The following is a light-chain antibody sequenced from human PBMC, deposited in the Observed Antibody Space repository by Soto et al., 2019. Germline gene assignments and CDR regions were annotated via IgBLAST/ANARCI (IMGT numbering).Light chain of an antibody. CDR3: QQRNNWPPVT. J-gene: IGKJ4*01. V-gene: IGKV3-11*01. Sequence: EIVLTQSPATLSLSPGERATLSCRASQSVSRHLAWYQQKPGQAPRLLIYDASNRATGIPARFSGSGSGADFTLTISSLEPEDFAVYYCQQRNNWPPVTFGGGTKVDIK. CDR1: QSVSRH. CDR2: DAS.